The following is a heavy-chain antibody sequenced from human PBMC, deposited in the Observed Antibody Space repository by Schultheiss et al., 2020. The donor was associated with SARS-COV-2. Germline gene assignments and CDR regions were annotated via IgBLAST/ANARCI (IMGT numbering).Heavy chain of an antibody. CDR1: GFTFSSYA. CDR2: ISSSGSTI. J-gene: IGHJ4*02. Sequence: GGSLRLSCAASGFTFSSYAMSWVRQAPGKGLEWVSYISSSGSTIYYADSVKGRFTISRDNAKNSLYLQMNSLRAEDTAVYYCAREMATMKLFDYWGQGTLVTVSS. CDR3: AREMATMKLFDY. V-gene: IGHV3-48*03. D-gene: IGHD5-24*01.